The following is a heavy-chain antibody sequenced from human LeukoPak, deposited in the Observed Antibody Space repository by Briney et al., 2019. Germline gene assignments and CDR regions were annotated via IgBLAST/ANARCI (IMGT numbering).Heavy chain of an antibody. CDR1: GFTFSDYY. D-gene: IGHD3-10*01. CDR3: ASILRSSSGYYFDY. Sequence: GGSLRLSCAASGFTFSDYYMSWVRQAPGKGLEWVSVIYSGDTTFYADSVRGKFTISRDNSKNTLYLQMNSLRAEDTAVYYCASILRSSSGYYFDYWGQGTLVTVSS. CDR2: IYSGDTT. V-gene: IGHV3-66*01. J-gene: IGHJ4*02.